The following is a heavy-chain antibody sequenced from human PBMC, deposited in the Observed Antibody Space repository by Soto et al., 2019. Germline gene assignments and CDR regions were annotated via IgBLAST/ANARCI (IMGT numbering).Heavy chain of an antibody. V-gene: IGHV3-23*01. Sequence: GGSLRLSCAASGFTFSSYAMSWVRQASGKGLEWVSAITASDGRTYYIDSVKGRFAISRDNSRNTLYLQMSSLRDEDTAVYYCAKQDYDILSGYYSSYYFDSWGHGTLVTVSS. CDR1: GFTFSSYA. J-gene: IGHJ4*01. CDR3: AKQDYDILSGYYSSYYFDS. CDR2: ITASDGRT. D-gene: IGHD3-9*01.